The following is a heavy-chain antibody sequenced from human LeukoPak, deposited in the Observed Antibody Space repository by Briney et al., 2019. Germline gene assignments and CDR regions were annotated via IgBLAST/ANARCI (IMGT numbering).Heavy chain of an antibody. CDR1: GYTFTGYY. D-gene: IGHD2-2*01. CDR3: ARDQGYCSSTSCFNYYYGMDV. V-gene: IGHV1-2*02. Sequence: ASVKVSCKASGYTFTGYYMHWVRQAPGQGLEWMGWINPNSGGTNYAQKFQGRVTMTRDTSISTAYMGLSRLRSDDTAVYYCARDQGYCSSTSCFNYYYGMDVWGQGTTVTVS. CDR2: INPNSGGT. J-gene: IGHJ6*02.